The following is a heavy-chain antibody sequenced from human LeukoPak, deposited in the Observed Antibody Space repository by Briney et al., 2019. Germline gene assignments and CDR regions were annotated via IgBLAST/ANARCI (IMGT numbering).Heavy chain of an antibody. D-gene: IGHD2-2*01. CDR2: INPNSGDT. CDR3: ARDYCSSTSCLFDY. V-gene: IGHV1-2*06. CDR1: GYTFTGYH. J-gene: IGHJ4*02. Sequence: ASVTVSCKASGYTFTGYHMHWVRQAPGQGLEWMGRINPNSGDTNYAQKFQGRVTMARDTSISTAYMELSRLRSDDTAVYYCARDYCSSTSCLFDYWGQGTLVTVSS.